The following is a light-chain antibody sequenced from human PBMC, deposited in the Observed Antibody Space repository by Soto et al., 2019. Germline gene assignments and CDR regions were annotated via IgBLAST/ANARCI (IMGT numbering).Light chain of an antibody. CDR2: AAS. J-gene: IGKJ2*01. V-gene: IGKV1-39*01. CDR3: QQSYITLGT. Sequence: DIQMTQYPSSLSASVGDRVTITSRASQSISSYLNWYQQKPGKAPKLLIYAASSLQSGVPLRFSGSGSGTDFTLTISSLQPEDFATYYCQQSYITLGTFGQGTKVEIK. CDR1: QSISSY.